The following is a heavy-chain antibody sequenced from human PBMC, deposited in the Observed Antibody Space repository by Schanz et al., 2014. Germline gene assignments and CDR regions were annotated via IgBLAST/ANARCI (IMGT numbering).Heavy chain of an antibody. D-gene: IGHD6-19*01. CDR3: VRDKKGFVAVAGRAPFDY. J-gene: IGHJ4*02. CDR1: GFTVSKNY. CDR2: IYTDGST. V-gene: IGHV3-66*01. Sequence: EVQLVESGGGLVQPGGSLRLSCAASGFTVSKNYMSWVRQAPGKGLEWVSIIYTDGSTYYADSVRDRFTISRDNSKNMLYLQINNLRAEDTAVYYCVRDKKGFVAVAGRAPFDYWGQGTLVNVSS.